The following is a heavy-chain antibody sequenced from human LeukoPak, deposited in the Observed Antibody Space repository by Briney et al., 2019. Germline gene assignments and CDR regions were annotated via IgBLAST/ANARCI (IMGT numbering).Heavy chain of an antibody. CDR3: ARGHTSGFEHYHYYMDF. J-gene: IGHJ6*03. V-gene: IGHV4-39*07. Sequence: SETLSLTCTVSGDSITTGSFFWGWIRQPPGKGLEWIGNMYYSGNTYYNPSLKSRVTISVDTSKNQFSLKVSSVTAADTAVYYCARGHTSGFEHYHYYMDFWSKGTTVTVSS. CDR2: MYYSGNT. CDR1: GDSITTGSFF. D-gene: IGHD1/OR15-1a*01.